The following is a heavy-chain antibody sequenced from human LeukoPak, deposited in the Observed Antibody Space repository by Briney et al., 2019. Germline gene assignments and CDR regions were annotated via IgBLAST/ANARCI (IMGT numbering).Heavy chain of an antibody. V-gene: IGHV3-11*06. D-gene: IGHD3-10*01. J-gene: IGHJ4*02. CDR2: ISSSSSYT. CDR1: GFTFSDYY. CDR3: ARTLGSGSPQY. Sequence: GGSLRLSCAASGFTFSDYYMSWIRKAPGKGLGWVSYISSSSSYTNYADSVKGRFTISRDNAKNSLYLQMNSLRAEDTAVYYCARTLGSGSPQYWGQGTLVTVSS.